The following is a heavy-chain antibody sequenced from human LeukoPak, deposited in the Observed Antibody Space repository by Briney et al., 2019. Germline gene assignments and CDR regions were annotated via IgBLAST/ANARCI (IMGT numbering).Heavy chain of an antibody. V-gene: IGHV4-59*08. Sequence: SETLSLTCTVSGGSISSYYWSWIRQPPGKGLEWIGYIYYSGSTNYNPSLKSRVTISVDTSKNQFSLKLSSVTAADTAVYYCARRITYYYGMDVWGRGTTVTVSS. CDR3: ARRITYYYGMDV. J-gene: IGHJ6*02. D-gene: IGHD3-10*01. CDR2: IYYSGST. CDR1: GGSISSYY.